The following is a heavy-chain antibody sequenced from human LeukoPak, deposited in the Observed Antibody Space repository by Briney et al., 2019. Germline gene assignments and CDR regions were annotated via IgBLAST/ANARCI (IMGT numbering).Heavy chain of an antibody. J-gene: IGHJ5*02. Sequence: GESLRLSCAASGFTFIGYAMYWVRQAPGKGLNWVSSIEASGGATYYADSVKGRFTISRDNSKNTFYLQMNSLRAEDTALYYCAKGSGSGWYGWFAPWGQGTLVTVSS. CDR3: AKGSGSGWYGWFAP. D-gene: IGHD6-19*01. V-gene: IGHV3-23*01. CDR1: GFTFIGYA. CDR2: IEASGGAT.